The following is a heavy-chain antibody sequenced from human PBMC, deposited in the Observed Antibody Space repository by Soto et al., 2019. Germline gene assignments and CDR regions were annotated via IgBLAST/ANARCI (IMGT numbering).Heavy chain of an antibody. Sequence: ASVKVSCKASGYTFTSYHINWVRQAPGQGLEWMGWINPNSGGTNYAQKFQGWVTMTRDTSISTAYMELSRLRSDDTAVYYCARDSIAAAGENWFDPWGQGTLVTVSS. V-gene: IGHV1-2*04. CDR3: ARDSIAAAGENWFDP. CDR2: INPNSGGT. J-gene: IGHJ5*02. D-gene: IGHD6-13*01. CDR1: GYTFTSYH.